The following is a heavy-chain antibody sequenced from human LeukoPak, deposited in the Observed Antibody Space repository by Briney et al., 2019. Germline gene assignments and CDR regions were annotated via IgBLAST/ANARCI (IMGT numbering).Heavy chain of an antibody. D-gene: IGHD2-8*01. J-gene: IGHJ4*02. CDR1: GFTFNSYS. Sequence: GGSLRLFCAASGFTFNSYSMNWVRQAPGKGLEWVSSISSSSSYIYYADSVKGRFTISRDNAKNSLYLQMNSLRAEDTAVYYCAGVLMVYAMDYWGQRTLVTVSS. V-gene: IGHV3-21*01. CDR2: ISSSSSYI. CDR3: AGVLMVYAMDY.